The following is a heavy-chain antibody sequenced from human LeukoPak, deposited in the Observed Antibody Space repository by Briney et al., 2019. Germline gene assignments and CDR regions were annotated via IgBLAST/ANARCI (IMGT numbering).Heavy chain of an antibody. J-gene: IGHJ4*02. D-gene: IGHD5-18*01. Sequence: SETLSLTCTVSGGSISPYYWGWIRQPLGKGLEWIGSIYYSGSTYYNPSLKSRVTISVDTSKNQFSLKLSSVTAADTAVYYCALAGQVGSYGDYWGQGTLVTVSS. CDR1: GGSISPYY. CDR3: ALAGQVGSYGDY. V-gene: IGHV4-39*07. CDR2: IYYSGST.